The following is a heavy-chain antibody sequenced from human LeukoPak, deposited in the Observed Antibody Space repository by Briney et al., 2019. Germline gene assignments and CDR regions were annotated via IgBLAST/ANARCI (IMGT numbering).Heavy chain of an antibody. CDR2: ISSSSYI. J-gene: IGHJ4*02. CDR1: GFTFSSYS. CDR3: ARDRRGYYDSSGSFDY. V-gene: IGHV3-21*01. Sequence: GGSLRRSCAASGFTFSSYSMNWVRQAPGKGLEWVSSISSSSYIYYADSVKGRFTISRDNAKNSLYLQMNSLRAEDTAVYYCARDRRGYYDSSGSFDYWGQGTLVTVSS. D-gene: IGHD3-22*01.